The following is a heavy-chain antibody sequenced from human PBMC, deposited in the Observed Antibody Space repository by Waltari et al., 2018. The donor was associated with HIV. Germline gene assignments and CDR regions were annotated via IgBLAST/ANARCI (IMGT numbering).Heavy chain of an antibody. CDR2: IYHSGST. Sequence: QVQLQESGPGLVKPSETLSLTCAVSGYSLSSGYSWGWIRQPPGKGLEWIGSIYHSGSTSYNPSLRSRVTISVDTSKNQFSLNLRFVTAADTAVYYCARDSSGYDSGFDFWGQGTLVSVSS. J-gene: IGHJ4*02. CDR3: ARDSSGYDSGFDF. CDR1: GYSLSSGYS. V-gene: IGHV4-38-2*02. D-gene: IGHD5-12*01.